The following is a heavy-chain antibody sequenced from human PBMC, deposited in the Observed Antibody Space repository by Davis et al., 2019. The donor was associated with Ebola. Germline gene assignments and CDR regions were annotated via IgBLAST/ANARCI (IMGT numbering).Heavy chain of an antibody. Sequence: ASVKVSCKASGYTFTNYYMHWVRQAPGQGLEWTGIINPSGGSTSYAQKFQGRVTMTRDTSTSTVYMELSSLRSEDTAVYYCARDWYYDFWSGYYRDYYYYDMDVWGQGTTVTVSS. CDR3: ARDWYYDFWSGYYRDYYYYDMDV. CDR2: INPSGGST. V-gene: IGHV1-46*01. J-gene: IGHJ6*02. D-gene: IGHD3-3*01. CDR1: GYTFTNYY.